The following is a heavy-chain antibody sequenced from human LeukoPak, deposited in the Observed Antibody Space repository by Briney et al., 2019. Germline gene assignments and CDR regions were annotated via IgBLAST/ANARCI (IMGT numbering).Heavy chain of an antibody. J-gene: IGHJ4*02. CDR2: ISYDGSNK. CDR3: AKDPDCTSGVCYTFFDY. Sequence: PGGSLRLSCAASGFTFSSYGMHWVRQAPGKGLEWVAVISYDGSNKYYADSVKDRFTISRDNSKNTLYLQMNSLRAEDTAVYYCAKDPDCTSGVCYTFFDYWGQGTLVTVSS. V-gene: IGHV3-30*18. CDR1: GFTFSSYG. D-gene: IGHD2-8*01.